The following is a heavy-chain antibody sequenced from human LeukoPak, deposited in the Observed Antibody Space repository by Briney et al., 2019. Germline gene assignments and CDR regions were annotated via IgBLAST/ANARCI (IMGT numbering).Heavy chain of an antibody. J-gene: IGHJ5*02. V-gene: IGHV4-39*02. CDR2: LYYSGST. CDR1: GGSVSSSSSY. CDR3: ARGEIVAAAGTGWFDP. Sequence: PSETLSLTCTVSGGSVSSSSSYWAWIRQPPGKGLEWIESLYYSGSTYYNSSLKSRVTISVDTSKNHLSLRLISVTAADTAVYYCARGEIVAAAGTGWFDPWGQGTLVTVSS. D-gene: IGHD6-13*01.